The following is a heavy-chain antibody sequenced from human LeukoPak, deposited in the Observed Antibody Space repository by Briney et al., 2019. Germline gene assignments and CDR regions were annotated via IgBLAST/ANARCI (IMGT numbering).Heavy chain of an antibody. Sequence: SETLSLTCTVSGGSISSGSYYWSWIRQPAGKGLEWIGRIYSSGSTNYNPSLKSRVTISLDTSKNQFSLRLRSVTAADTAMYYCARGTLYSGWSYYFDDWGQGNQVTVSS. CDR1: GGSISSGSYY. J-gene: IGHJ4*02. CDR3: ARGTLYSGWSYYFDD. V-gene: IGHV4-61*02. D-gene: IGHD6-19*01. CDR2: IYSSGST.